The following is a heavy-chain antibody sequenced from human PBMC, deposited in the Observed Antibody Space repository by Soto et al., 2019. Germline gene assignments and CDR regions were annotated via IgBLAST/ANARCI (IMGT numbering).Heavy chain of an antibody. D-gene: IGHD3-10*01. CDR2: IYYSGST. J-gene: IGHJ6*03. CDR1: GGSISSGGYY. Sequence: SETLSLTCTVSGGSISSGGYYWSWIRQHPGKGLEWIGYIYYSGSTYYNPSLKSRVTISVDTSKNQFSLKLSSVTAADTAVYYCARDRAELGYMDVWGKGTTVTVSS. V-gene: IGHV4-31*03. CDR3: ARDRAELGYMDV.